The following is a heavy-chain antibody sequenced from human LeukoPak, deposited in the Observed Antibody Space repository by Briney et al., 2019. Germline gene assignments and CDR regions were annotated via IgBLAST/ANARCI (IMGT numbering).Heavy chain of an antibody. J-gene: IGHJ6*02. Sequence: KPSETLSLTCAVYGGSSSGYYWSWVRQPPGKGLEWVGEINHSGSTNYNPSFKSRVTISVDTSRNQFSLKLSTVPAADTAVYYCARDFVGTDEYYYGMDVWGQGTTVTVSS. V-gene: IGHV4-34*01. CDR2: INHSGST. CDR3: ARDFVGTDEYYYGMDV. CDR1: GGSSSGYY. D-gene: IGHD1-1*01.